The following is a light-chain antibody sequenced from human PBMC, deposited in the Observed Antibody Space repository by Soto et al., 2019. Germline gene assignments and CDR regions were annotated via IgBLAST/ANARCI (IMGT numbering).Light chain of an antibody. Sequence: IVLTQSPATLSLSPGERATLSCRASQSISTYLAWYQQKPGQAPRLLIYDASNRATGIPARFSGIGSGTDFTLTISSIEPEDFAVYYCQQRSKWLTFGGGTKVDIK. J-gene: IGKJ4*01. CDR3: QQRSKWLT. CDR2: DAS. V-gene: IGKV3-11*01. CDR1: QSISTY.